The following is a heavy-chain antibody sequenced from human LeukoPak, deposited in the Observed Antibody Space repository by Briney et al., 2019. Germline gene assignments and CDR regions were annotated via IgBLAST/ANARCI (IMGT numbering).Heavy chain of an antibody. V-gene: IGHV3-23*01. CDR1: GFTFSNHA. CDR3: ARDGIAAAGHNWFDP. CDR2: ISGIGYTT. Sequence: GGSLRLSCAASGFTFSNHAMTWVRQAPGKGLEWVSTISGIGYTTYYADSVKGRFTIPRDNSKNTLYLQMNSLRAEDTAVYYCARDGIAAAGHNWFDPWGQGTLVTVSS. J-gene: IGHJ5*02. D-gene: IGHD6-13*01.